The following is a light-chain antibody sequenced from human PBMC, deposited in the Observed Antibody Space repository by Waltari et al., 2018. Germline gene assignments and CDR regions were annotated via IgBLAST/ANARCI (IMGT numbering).Light chain of an antibody. CDR1: NFYVGGYNY. CDR3: CSYAGRSTWV. Sequence: QSALTQPRSVSGSPGQSVTIPCTGTNFYVGGYNYVSWYQQHPGKAPKLMIYNVNERLSGVPDRFSGSKSGNTASLTISGLQAEDEADYFCCSYAGRSTWVFGGGTKVTVL. V-gene: IGLV2-11*01. CDR2: NVN. J-gene: IGLJ3*02.